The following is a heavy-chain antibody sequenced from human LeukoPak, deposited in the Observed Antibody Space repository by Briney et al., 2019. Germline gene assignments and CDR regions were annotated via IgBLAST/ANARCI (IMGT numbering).Heavy chain of an antibody. CDR2: IYYSGST. CDR1: GGFITSSSYY. CDR3: ARLNNWNERGGDY. D-gene: IGHD1-20*01. Sequence: RSSETLSLACTVSGGFITSSSYYWGWIRQPPGKGLEWIGTIYYSGSTNYNPSLKSRVTISVDTSKNQFSLKLSSVTAADTAVYYCARLNNWNERGGDYWGQGTLVTVSS. J-gene: IGHJ4*02. V-gene: IGHV4-39*07.